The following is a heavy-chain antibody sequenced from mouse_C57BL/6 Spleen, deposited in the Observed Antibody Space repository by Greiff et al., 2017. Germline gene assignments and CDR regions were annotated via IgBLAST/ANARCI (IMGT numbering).Heavy chain of an antibody. CDR2: INPGSGGT. CDR3: ARSYDGYPDY. CDR1: GYAFTNYL. V-gene: IGHV1-54*01. J-gene: IGHJ2*01. D-gene: IGHD2-3*01. Sequence: VKLQESGAELVRPGTSVKVSCKASGYAFTNYLIEWVKQRPGQGLEWIGVINPGSGGTNYNEKFKGKATLTADKSSSTAYMQLSSLTSEDSAVYFCARSYDGYPDYWGQGTTLTVSS.